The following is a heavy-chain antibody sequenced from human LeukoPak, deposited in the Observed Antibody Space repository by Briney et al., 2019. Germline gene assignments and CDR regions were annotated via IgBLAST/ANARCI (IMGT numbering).Heavy chain of an antibody. CDR3: AKSYRGVVRGGSYYYYYMDV. CDR1: GFTFSSYA. D-gene: IGHD3-10*01. CDR2: ISGSGGST. V-gene: IGHV3-23*01. Sequence: GGSLILSCAASGFTFSSYAMSWVRQAPGKGLEWVSAISGSGGSTYYADSVKGRFTISRDNSKNTLYLQMNSLRAEDTAVYYCAKSYRGVVRGGSYYYYYMDVWGKGTTVTVSS. J-gene: IGHJ6*03.